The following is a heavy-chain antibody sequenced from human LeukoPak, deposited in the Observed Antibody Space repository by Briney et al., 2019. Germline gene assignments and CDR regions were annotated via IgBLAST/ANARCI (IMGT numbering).Heavy chain of an antibody. Sequence: AVKVSCKGSGGTFSSYAISWVRQAPGQGLEWMGGIIPIFGTGNYAQKFQGRVRITADESTSTAYMELSSLRSEDTAVYYCARYSTCSGGSCYYFDFWGQGTLVNVSS. V-gene: IGHV1-69*13. J-gene: IGHJ4*02. CDR2: IIPIFGTG. CDR3: ARYSTCSGGSCYYFDF. D-gene: IGHD2-15*01. CDR1: GGTFSSYA.